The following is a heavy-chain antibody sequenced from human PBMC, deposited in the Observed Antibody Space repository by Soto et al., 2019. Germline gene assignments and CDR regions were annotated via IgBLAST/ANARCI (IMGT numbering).Heavy chain of an antibody. CDR1: GFTFSSYS. D-gene: IGHD4-4*01. CDR2: ISSSSSTI. V-gene: IGHV3-48*01. J-gene: IGHJ4*02. Sequence: GGSLRLSCAASGFTFSSYSMNWVRQAPGKGLEWVSYISSSSSTIYYADSVKGRFTISRDNAKNSLYLQMNSLRAEDKAVYYCAREIDYSNYDLDYWGQGTLVTVSS. CDR3: AREIDYSNYDLDY.